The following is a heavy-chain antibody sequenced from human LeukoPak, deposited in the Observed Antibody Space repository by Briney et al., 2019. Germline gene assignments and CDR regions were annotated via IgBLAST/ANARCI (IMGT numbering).Heavy chain of an antibody. CDR1: GFTFSSHW. J-gene: IGHJ4*02. V-gene: IGHV3-7*01. D-gene: IGHD4-17*01. CDR2: IKQGGSDI. Sequence: GGSLRLSCAASGFTFSSHWMTWVRQAPGKGLEWVANIKQGGSDIYYEDSVKGRFTISRDDAKNSLYLQMSSLRAEDTAVYYCARGPNFGDYVDFLDYWGQGALVTVSS. CDR3: ARGPNFGDYVDFLDY.